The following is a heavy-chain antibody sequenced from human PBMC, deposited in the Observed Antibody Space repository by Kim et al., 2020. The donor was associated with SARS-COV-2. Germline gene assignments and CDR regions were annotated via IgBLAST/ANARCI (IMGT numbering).Heavy chain of an antibody. CDR1: GFTFNSHA. CDR3: ARSRASGTYYNYFDY. D-gene: IGHD3-10*01. CDR2: IWYDGDDK. V-gene: IGHV3-33*01. J-gene: IGHJ4*02. Sequence: GGSLRLSCEASGFTFNSHAMNWVRQAPGKGLEWVVVIWYDGDDKYYADSVKGRFTISRDNSKHTLYLQMNSLRAEDMAVYYCARSRASGTYYNYFDYWGQGTLATVSS.